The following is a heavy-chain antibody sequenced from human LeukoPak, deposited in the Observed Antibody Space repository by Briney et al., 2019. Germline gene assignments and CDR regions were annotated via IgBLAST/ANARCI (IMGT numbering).Heavy chain of an antibody. CDR1: GFTFSSYG. V-gene: IGHV3-33*06. CDR3: AKVKWVAGGAFEI. J-gene: IGHJ3*02. D-gene: IGHD6-19*01. Sequence: HPGGSLRLSCAASGFTFSSYGMHWVRQAPGKGLEWVAVIWYDGSNKYYADSVKGRFTISRDNSKNTLYLQMNSLRAEDTAVYYCAKVKWVAGGAFEIWGQGTMVTVSS. CDR2: IWYDGSNK.